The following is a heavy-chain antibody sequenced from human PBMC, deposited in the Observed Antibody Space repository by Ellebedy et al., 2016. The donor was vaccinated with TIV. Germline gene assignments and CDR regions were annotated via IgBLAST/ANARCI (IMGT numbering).Heavy chain of an antibody. Sequence: AASVTVSCKASGCSFSSYVISWVRQAPGQGLEWMGGIIPVLETPNYAQKFQGRLTVSADKSTSTAYMELRSLTSEDTAVYYCAADLASVGQWGQGTLVIVSS. J-gene: IGHJ1*01. CDR1: GCSFSSYV. CDR3: AADLASVGQ. CDR2: IIPVLETP. V-gene: IGHV1-69*10. D-gene: IGHD1-26*01.